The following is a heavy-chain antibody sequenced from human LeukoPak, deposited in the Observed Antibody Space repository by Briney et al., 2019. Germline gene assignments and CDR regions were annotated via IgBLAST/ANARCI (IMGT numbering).Heavy chain of an antibody. D-gene: IGHD3-3*01. CDR3: TNSYSDFWIDY. Sequence: GSLRLSCAASGFTFSGSAMHWVRQASGKGLEWVGRIRSKANSYATAYTSSVNGRFTISRDDSKNTVYLQMNSLKTEDTAVYYCTNSYSDFWIDYWGQGTLVTVSS. CDR1: GFTFSGSA. CDR2: IRSKANSYAT. J-gene: IGHJ4*02. V-gene: IGHV3-73*01.